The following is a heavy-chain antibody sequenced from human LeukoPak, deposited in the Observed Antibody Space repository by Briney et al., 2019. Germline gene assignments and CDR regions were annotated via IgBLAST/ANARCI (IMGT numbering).Heavy chain of an antibody. CDR1: GGSISSGGYS. V-gene: IGHV4-30-2*01. D-gene: IGHD3-10*01. CDR3: ARAKQLWFGELLPWFDP. CDR2: IYHSGST. J-gene: IGHJ5*02. Sequence: SQTLSLTCAVSGGSISSGGYSWSWIRQPPGKGLEWIGYIYHSGSTYYNPSLKSRVTISVDRSKNQFSLKLSSVTAADTAVYYCARAKQLWFGELLPWFDPWGQGTLVTVSS.